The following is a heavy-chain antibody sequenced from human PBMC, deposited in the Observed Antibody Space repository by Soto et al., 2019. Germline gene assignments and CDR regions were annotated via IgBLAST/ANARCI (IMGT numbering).Heavy chain of an antibody. CDR2: MSYDGSNK. V-gene: IGHV3-30-3*01. CDR3: ARGRYGSDAGWFDP. Sequence: QVQLVESGGGVVQPGRSLRLSCAASGFTFSSYAMHWVRQAPGKGLEWVAVMSYDGSNKYCADSVKGRFTISRDNSKNTLYLQMNSLRAEDTAVYYCARGRYGSDAGWFDPWGQGTLVTVSS. D-gene: IGHD3-10*01. CDR1: GFTFSSYA. J-gene: IGHJ5*02.